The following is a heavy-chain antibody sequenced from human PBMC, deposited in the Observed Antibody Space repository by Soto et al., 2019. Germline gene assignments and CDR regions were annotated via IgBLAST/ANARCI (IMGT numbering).Heavy chain of an antibody. J-gene: IGHJ4*02. CDR1: GGSISSYY. V-gene: IGHV4-59*01. CDR2: IYYSGST. Sequence: SETLSLTCTVSGGSISSYYWSWIRQPPGKGLEWIGYIYYSGSTNYNPSLKGRFTISRDNAKNSLYLQMNSLRAEDTALYYCAKVQGRRWLQSLYFDYWGQGTLVTVSS. CDR3: AKVQGRRWLQSLYFDY. D-gene: IGHD5-12*01.